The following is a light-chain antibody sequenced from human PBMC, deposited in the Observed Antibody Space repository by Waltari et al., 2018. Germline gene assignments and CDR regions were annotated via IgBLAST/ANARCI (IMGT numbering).Light chain of an antibody. CDR3: VQDIHWPFT. CDR2: KVS. V-gene: IGKV2-30*01. J-gene: IGKJ3*01. Sequence: DVVMTQSPVSLPVTLGQPASISCRSSQSLVDSDGNTYLNWFQPRPGQSPRRLIYKVSNRDSGVPDRFSGSGSGTDFTLKISRVEAEDVGIYYCVQDIHWPFTFGPGTKVDIK. CDR1: QSLVDSDGNTY.